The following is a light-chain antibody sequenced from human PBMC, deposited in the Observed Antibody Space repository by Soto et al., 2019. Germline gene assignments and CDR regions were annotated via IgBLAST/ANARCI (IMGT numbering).Light chain of an antibody. J-gene: IGKJ4*01. CDR3: QQGYDLPIT. V-gene: IGKV1D-12*01. Sequence: DIQMTQSPSSVSASVGDRATFTCRTSENIDNYLAWYQQKPGKAPKLLIYLASTLQSGVQSRFRGSGYGRDFSLTLSSLQPEDFATYICQQGYDLPITFGGGTKVEI. CDR1: ENIDNY. CDR2: LAS.